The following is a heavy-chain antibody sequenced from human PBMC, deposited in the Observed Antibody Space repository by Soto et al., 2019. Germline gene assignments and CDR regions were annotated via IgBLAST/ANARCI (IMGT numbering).Heavy chain of an antibody. CDR2: ISSSGSTI. CDR1: GFTFSDYY. D-gene: IGHD3-22*01. Sequence: GGSLRLSCAASGFTFSDYYMSWIRQAPGKGLEWVSYISSSGSTIYYADSVKGRFTISRDNAKNSLYLQMNSLRAEDTAVYYCAREEPNYYASSGSPNFQHWGQGTLVTVSS. J-gene: IGHJ1*01. V-gene: IGHV3-11*01. CDR3: AREEPNYYASSGSPNFQH.